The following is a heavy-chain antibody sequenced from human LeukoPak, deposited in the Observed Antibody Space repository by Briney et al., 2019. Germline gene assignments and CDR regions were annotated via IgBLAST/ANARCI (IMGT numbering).Heavy chain of an antibody. D-gene: IGHD2-15*01. J-gene: IGHJ2*01. CDR3: AREAPPYCSGGSCYWYFDL. CDR2: IYYSGST. Sequence: SETLSLTCAVYGGSFSGYYWSWIRQPPGKGLEWIGYIYYSGSTNYNPSLKSRVTISVDTSKNQFSLKLSSVTAADTAVYYCAREAPPYCSGGSCYWYFDLWGRGTLVTVSS. CDR1: GGSFSGYY. V-gene: IGHV4-59*01.